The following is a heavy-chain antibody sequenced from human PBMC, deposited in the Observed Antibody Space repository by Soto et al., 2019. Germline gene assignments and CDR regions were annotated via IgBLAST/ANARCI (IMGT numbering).Heavy chain of an antibody. Sequence: SETLSLTCTVSGGSISSGDYYWSWIRQPPGKGLEWIGYIYYSGSTYYNPSLKSRVTISVDTSKNQFSLKLSSVTAADTAVYYCAKHVSHASSIHQWGRGTLVTVSS. D-gene: IGHD2-2*01. V-gene: IGHV4-30-4*01. J-gene: IGHJ4*02. CDR3: AKHVSHASSIHQ. CDR2: IYYSGST. CDR1: GGSISSGDYY.